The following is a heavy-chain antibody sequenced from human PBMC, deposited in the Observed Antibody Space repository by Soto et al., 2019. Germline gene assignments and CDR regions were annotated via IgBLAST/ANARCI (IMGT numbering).Heavy chain of an antibody. CDR3: ARGSRPDIVVVVAAPYYFDY. J-gene: IGHJ4*02. V-gene: IGHV4-31*03. CDR1: GGSISSGGYY. Sequence: PSETLSLTCTVSGGSISSGGYYWSWIRQHPGKGLEWIGYIYYSGSTYYNPSLKSRVTISVDTSKNQFSLKLSSVTAADTAVYYCARGSRPDIVVVVAAPYYFDYWGQGTLVTVSS. D-gene: IGHD2-15*01. CDR2: IYYSGST.